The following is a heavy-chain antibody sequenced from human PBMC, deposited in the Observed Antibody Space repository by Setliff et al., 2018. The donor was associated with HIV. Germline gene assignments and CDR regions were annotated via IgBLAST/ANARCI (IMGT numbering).Heavy chain of an antibody. V-gene: IGHV1-46*01. CDR1: GYAFTNYR. J-gene: IGHJ4*02. D-gene: IGHD1-26*01. CDR2: IFVGDSTT. CDR3: AREGPKSDYFDY. Sequence: ASVKVSCKTSGYAFTNYRIHWVRQAPGQGLEWMGKIFVGDSTTHYAQKFQGRVTLTSDKSTNTVYMELSSLRSEDTAVYYCAREGPKSDYFDYWGQGTLVTVSS.